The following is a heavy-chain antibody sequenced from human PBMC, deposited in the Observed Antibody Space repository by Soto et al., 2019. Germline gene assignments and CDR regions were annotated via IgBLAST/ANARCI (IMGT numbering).Heavy chain of an antibody. CDR1: GYTFTGYY. D-gene: IGHD6-6*01. V-gene: IGHV1-2*04. CDR3: ARVRQLVGYFYYYMDV. CDR2: INPNSGGT. Sequence: ASVKVSCKASGYTFTGYYMHWVRQAPGRGLEWMGWINPNSGGTNYAQKFQGWVTMTTDTSISTAYMELSRLRSDDTAVYYCARVRQLVGYFYYYMDVWGKGTTVTVSS. J-gene: IGHJ6*03.